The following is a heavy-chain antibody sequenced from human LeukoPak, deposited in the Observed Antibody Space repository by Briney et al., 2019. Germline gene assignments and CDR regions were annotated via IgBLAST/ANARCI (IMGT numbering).Heavy chain of an antibody. J-gene: IGHJ4*02. D-gene: IGHD3-3*01. Sequence: ASVKVSCKASGYTFTSYYMHWVRQAPGQGLEWMGIINPSGGSTSYARKFQGRVTMTRDTSTSTVYMELSSLRSEDTAVYYCARALDQYYDFWSGYTPSDWGQGTLVTVSS. V-gene: IGHV1-46*01. CDR3: ARALDQYYDFWSGYTPSD. CDR2: INPSGGST. CDR1: GYTFTSYY.